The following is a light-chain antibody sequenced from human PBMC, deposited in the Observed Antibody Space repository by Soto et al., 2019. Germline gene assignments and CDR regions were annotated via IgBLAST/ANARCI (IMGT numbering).Light chain of an antibody. V-gene: IGKV1-6*01. J-gene: IGKJ1*01. CDR1: QAIRTA. Sequence: AIPLTQSPSSLSASVGDRVTITCRASQAIRTALGWYQQRPEKVPKLLIYAASTLQSGVPSRFNGSGSGTDFTLTISSLQPEDFATYYCLLDFRYFWAFGQGTKVEIK. CDR3: LLDFRYFWA. CDR2: AAS.